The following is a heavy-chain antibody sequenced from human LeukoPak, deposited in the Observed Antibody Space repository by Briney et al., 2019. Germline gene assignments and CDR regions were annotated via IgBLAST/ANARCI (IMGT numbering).Heavy chain of an antibody. J-gene: IGHJ3*02. D-gene: IGHD6-6*01. Sequence: SETLSLTCTVSGGSISSGSYYWSWIRQPAGKGLEWIGRIYTSGSTNYNPSLKSRVTISVDTSKNQFSLKLSSVTAADTAVYYCARGRAARRVNLRLANLDAFDIWGQGTMVTVSS. CDR2: IYTSGST. CDR3: ARGRAARRVNLRLANLDAFDI. CDR1: GGSISSGSYY. V-gene: IGHV4-61*02.